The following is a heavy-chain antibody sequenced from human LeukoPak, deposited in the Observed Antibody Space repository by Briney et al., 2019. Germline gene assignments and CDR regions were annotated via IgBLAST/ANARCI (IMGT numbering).Heavy chain of an antibody. CDR2: INPSIGST. Sequence: ASVKVSCKASGYTFTSYYMHWVRQAPGQGLEWMGIINPSIGSTTYAQKFQGRVTMTRDTSTSTVYMELSSLRSEDTAVYYCARDRTSKTGSTPAYYGLDVWGQGTTVTVSS. J-gene: IGHJ6*02. CDR3: ARDRTSKTGSTPAYYGLDV. D-gene: IGHD1-7*01. V-gene: IGHV1-46*01. CDR1: GYTFTSYY.